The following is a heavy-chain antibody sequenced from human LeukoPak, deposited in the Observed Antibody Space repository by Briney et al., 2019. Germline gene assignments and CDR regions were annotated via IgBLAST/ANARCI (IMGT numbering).Heavy chain of an antibody. Sequence: SETLSLTCTVSGRSINYYYWNWIRQSPGKGLEWIAYISYTGSTNYNSSLRSRVTISIDTSKNQFFLKLSSVTAADTAIYYCARIDHRYFDLWGRGTLVTVSS. V-gene: IGHV4-59*01. CDR3: ARIDHRYFDL. CDR2: ISYTGST. J-gene: IGHJ2*01. CDR1: GRSINYYY.